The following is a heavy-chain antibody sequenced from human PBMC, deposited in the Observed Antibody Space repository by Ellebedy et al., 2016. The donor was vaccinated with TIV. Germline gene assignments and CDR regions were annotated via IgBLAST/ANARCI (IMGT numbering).Heavy chain of an antibody. D-gene: IGHD3-10*01. CDR2: IYYSGST. V-gene: IGHV4-31*11. J-gene: IGHJ6*02. CDR3: AREVWFGEPPYYYYGMDV. Sequence: SETLSLXXAVYGGSFSGYYWSWIRQHPGKGLEWIGYIYYSGSTYYNPSLKSRVTISVDTSKNQFSLKLSSVTAADTAVYYCAREVWFGEPPYYYYGMDVWGQGTTVTVSS. CDR1: GGSFSGYY.